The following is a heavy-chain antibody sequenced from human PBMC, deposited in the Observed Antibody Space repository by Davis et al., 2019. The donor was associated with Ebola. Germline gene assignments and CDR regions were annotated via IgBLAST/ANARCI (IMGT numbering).Heavy chain of an antibody. CDR3: ARHGYDILTGYYPFDY. Sequence: SETLSLTCTVSGGSISNYYWSWIRQPPGKGLEWIGEINHSGSTNYNPSLKSRVTISVDTSKNQFSLKLSSVTAADTAVYYCARHGYDILTGYYPFDYWGQGTLVTVSS. J-gene: IGHJ4*02. D-gene: IGHD3-9*01. CDR2: INHSGST. V-gene: IGHV4-34*01. CDR1: GGSISNYY.